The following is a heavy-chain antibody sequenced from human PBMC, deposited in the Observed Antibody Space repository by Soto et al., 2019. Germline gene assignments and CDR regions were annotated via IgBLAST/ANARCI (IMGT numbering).Heavy chain of an antibody. V-gene: IGHV5-51*01. CDR1: GYSFTSYW. D-gene: IGHD6-13*01. J-gene: IGHJ6*02. CDR2: IYPGDSDT. CDR3: ERRGQTEAAAGRSHDYYYYWMDV. Sequence: GESLKISCNGSGYSFTSYWIGWVRQMPGKGLEWMGIIYPGDSDTRYSPSFQGQVTISADKSISTAYLQWSSLKASETAMYYCERRGQTEAAAGRSHDYYYYWMDVWGQGT.